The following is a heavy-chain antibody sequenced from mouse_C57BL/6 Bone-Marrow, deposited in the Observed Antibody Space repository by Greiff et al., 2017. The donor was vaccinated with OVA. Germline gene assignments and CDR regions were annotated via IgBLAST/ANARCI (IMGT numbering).Heavy chain of an antibody. V-gene: IGHV5-16*01. D-gene: IGHD1-1*01. J-gene: IGHJ1*03. CDR1: GFTFSDYY. Sequence: DVQLVESEGGLVQPGSSMKLSCTASGFTFSDYYIAWVRQVPEKGLEWVANINYDGSSTYSLDSLKSRFIISSDNAKNILYLQMSSLKSEDTATYDCARDRRGYYYGSSGNWYFDVWGTGTTVTVSS. CDR3: ARDRRGYYYGSSGNWYFDV. CDR2: INYDGSST.